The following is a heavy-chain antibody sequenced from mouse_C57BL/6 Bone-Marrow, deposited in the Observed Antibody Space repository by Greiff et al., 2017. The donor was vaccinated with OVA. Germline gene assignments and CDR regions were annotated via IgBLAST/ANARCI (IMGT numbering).Heavy chain of an antibody. CDR1: GFTFSDFY. CDR2: SRNKANDYTT. J-gene: IGHJ4*01. V-gene: IGHV7-1*01. Sequence: EVKLVESGGGLVQSGRSLRLSCATSGFTFSDFYMEWVRQAPGKGLEWIAASRNKANDYTTEYSASVKGRFIVSRDTTQSILYLQMNARRAEDTAIYYCARDGYYDAMDYWGQGTSVTVSS. CDR3: ARDGYYDAMDY.